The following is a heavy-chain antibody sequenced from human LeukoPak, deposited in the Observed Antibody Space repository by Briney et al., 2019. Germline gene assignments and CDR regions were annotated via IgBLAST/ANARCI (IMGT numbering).Heavy chain of an antibody. Sequence: GESLKISCKGSGYSFPTYWIGWVRQMRGKGLEWMGIIYPGDSDTRYNTAFQGQVTISADKSTDTVYLQWSTLKASDTAMYYCARPGDAYNPREFWGHGTRVAVSS. D-gene: IGHD5-24*01. J-gene: IGHJ4*01. CDR3: ARPGDAYNPREF. V-gene: IGHV5-51*01. CDR1: GYSFPTYW. CDR2: IYPGDSDT.